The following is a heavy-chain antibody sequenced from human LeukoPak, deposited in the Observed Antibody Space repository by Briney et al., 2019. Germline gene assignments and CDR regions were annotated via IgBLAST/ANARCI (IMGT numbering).Heavy chain of an antibody. J-gene: IGHJ4*02. V-gene: IGHV3-43*01. CDR1: GFTFDDYT. CDR3: AKSGSGSYLFDY. CDR2: ISWDVGST. Sequence: GGSLRLSCAASGFTFDDYTMHWVRQAPGKGLEWVSLISWDVGSTYYADSVKGRFTISRDNSKNSLYLQMNSLRTEDTALYYCAKSGSGSYLFDYWGQGTLVTVSS. D-gene: IGHD1-26*01.